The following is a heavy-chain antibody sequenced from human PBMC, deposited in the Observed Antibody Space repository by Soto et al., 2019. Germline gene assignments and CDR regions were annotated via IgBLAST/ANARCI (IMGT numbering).Heavy chain of an antibody. V-gene: IGHV3-48*03. CDR3: ARIMVESSSFRLYYYGMDV. Sequence: EVQLVQSGGGLIQPGGSLRLTCAASGFDFSNYEMNWVRQAPGKGLEWVSYISSSGNIIYYADSVKGRFIISRDNAKNAVYLQMSSLRAADTAIYHCARIMVESSSFRLYYYGMDVWGPGTTVTVS. J-gene: IGHJ6*02. CDR2: ISSSGNII. CDR1: GFDFSNYE. D-gene: IGHD2-8*01.